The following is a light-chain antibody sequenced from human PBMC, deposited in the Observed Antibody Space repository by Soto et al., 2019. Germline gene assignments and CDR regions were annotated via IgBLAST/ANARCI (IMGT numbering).Light chain of an antibody. J-gene: IGKJ1*01. CDR2: SAS. CDR3: QQYSSSPRT. V-gene: IGKV3-20*01. Sequence: EIVLTQSPGTLSLSPGERATLSCRASQSVSSNFLAWYQQKPGQAPRLLIYSASNRAAGIPDRFSGSGSGTDFTLTISRLEPEDFAVYYCQQYSSSPRTFGQGTKV. CDR1: QSVSSNF.